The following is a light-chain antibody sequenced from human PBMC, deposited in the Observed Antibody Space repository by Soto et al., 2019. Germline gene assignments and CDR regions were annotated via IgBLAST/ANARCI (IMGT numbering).Light chain of an antibody. J-gene: IGKJ4*01. CDR1: QSSGQS. CDR3: HPLYRTPD. CDR2: AAS. Sequence: DVQVAESASTVSASEGDRIVITFRACQSSGQSLSWYLQKPGKAPKLLTYAASTLQSGVPSRFIGRGSGTDLTLPTSTLQPDDLATYYCHPLYRTPDFGGGTKLDI. V-gene: IGKV1-39*01.